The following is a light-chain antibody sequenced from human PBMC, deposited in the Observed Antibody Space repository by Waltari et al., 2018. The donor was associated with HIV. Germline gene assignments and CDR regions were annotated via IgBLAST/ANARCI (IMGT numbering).Light chain of an antibody. J-gene: IGLJ3*02. CDR1: SGHSTYA. Sequence: QLVLTQSPSASASLGASVKLTCTLSSGHSTYAIAWHQQQPEKGPRYLMKVNSDGRHSKGDGIPDRFSGSSSGSERYLIISSLQSEDEADYYCQTWGTGIRVFGGGTKLTVL. V-gene: IGLV4-69*01. CDR3: QTWGTGIRV. CDR2: VNSDGRH.